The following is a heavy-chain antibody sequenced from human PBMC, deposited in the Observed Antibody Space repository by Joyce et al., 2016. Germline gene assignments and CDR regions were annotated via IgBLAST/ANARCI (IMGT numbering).Heavy chain of an antibody. D-gene: IGHD3-16*01. J-gene: IGHJ3*02. CDR1: GFTFSAYE. CDR2: IGTAGDP. V-gene: IGHV3-13*05. Sequence: EVQLVEAGGALVQPGGSLRLSCAASGFTFSAYEIHWVRQTTGKGLEWFSAIGTAGDPYYAGSVKCRFTISRENAKSSLFLQMNSLRAEDTAVYYCARERGGGMSAFDIWGQGTMVTVSS. CDR3: ARERGGGMSAFDI.